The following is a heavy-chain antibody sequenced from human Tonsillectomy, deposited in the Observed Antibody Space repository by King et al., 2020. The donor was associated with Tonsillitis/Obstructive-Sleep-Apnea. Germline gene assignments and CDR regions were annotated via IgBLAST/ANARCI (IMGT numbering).Heavy chain of an antibody. Sequence: VQLVESGGGLVQPGGSLRLSCAASGFTFSSYAMSWVRQAPGKGLEWVSVIYSGGSSTYYADSVKGRFTISRDNSKNTLYLQMNSLRAEDTAVYYCAKRGYFLQQLVLGEAYDYWGQGTLVTVSS. J-gene: IGHJ4*02. CDR2: IYSGGSST. CDR3: AKRGYFLQQLVLGEAYDY. CDR1: GFTFSSYA. D-gene: IGHD6-13*01. V-gene: IGHV3-23*03.